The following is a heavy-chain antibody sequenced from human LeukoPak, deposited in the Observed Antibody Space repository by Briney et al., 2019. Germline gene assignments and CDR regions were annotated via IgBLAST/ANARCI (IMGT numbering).Heavy chain of an antibody. Sequence: SQTLSLTCTVSGGSISKGSYYWTWIRQPPGKGLEWIGEINHSGSTNYNPSLKSRVTISVDTSKNQFSLKLSSVTAADTAVYYCARVDLRNSSSKIDPWGQGTLVTVSS. CDR3: ARVDLRNSSSKIDP. D-gene: IGHD6-13*01. CDR2: INHSGST. CDR1: GGSISKGSYY. J-gene: IGHJ5*02. V-gene: IGHV4-39*07.